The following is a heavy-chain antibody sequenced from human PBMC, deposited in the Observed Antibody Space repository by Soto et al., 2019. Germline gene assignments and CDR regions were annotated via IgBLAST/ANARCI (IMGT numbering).Heavy chain of an antibody. CDR1: GFTFANFG. V-gene: IGHV3-23*01. J-gene: IGHJ5*01. CDR2: ISSSGRGT. D-gene: IGHD3-3*01. CDR3: AKVAKYGVVVEDLDS. Sequence: GGSLRLSCVASGFTFANFGIGGVRQAPGKGVYWVSGISSSGRGTYYADSVKGRFTISRDNSKNTLYLQMDSLSGDDTAVYYCAKVAKYGVVVEDLDSWGQGALVHVSS.